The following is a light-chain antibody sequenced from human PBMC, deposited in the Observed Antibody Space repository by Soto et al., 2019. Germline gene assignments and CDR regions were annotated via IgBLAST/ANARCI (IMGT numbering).Light chain of an antibody. CDR3: QQYGSPLI. CDR1: QSVSSRR. Sequence: DITLTQSPCSLSLSPGERATLSCRASQSVSSRRLAWYQQKPGQAPRFLIYGASTRPTGIPDRFSGSGSGTDFTLTISRLQPEDFAVYYCQQYGSPLILGQGTRLEIK. V-gene: IGKV3-20*01. J-gene: IGKJ5*01. CDR2: GAS.